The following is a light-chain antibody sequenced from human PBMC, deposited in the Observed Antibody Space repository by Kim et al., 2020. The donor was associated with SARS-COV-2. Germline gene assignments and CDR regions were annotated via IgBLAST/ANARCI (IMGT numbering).Light chain of an antibody. CDR1: SSGVGGYNY. V-gene: IGLV2-8*01. J-gene: IGLJ3*02. CDR3: SSYASNIAWL. CDR2: EVG. Sequence: SVSLSGPGISSGVGGYNYVSWYQQHAGKATHLMIYEVGNRPSRVPDRFSGSKPGSTASLTVPGLQAEDEADYYCSSYASNIAWLFGGGNPLTVL.